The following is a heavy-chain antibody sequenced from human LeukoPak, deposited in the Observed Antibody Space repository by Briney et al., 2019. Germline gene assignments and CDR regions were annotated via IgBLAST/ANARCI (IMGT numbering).Heavy chain of an antibody. V-gene: IGHV3-74*01. Sequence: PGGSLRLSCVASGFTFSSYWMHWVRPAPGKGLVWVSRITGDGSSTSYADSVKGRFTISRDNAKNTLYLQMNSLRAEDTAVYYCARDGDYGGNILSYWGQETLVAVSS. CDR3: ARDGDYGGNILSY. CDR2: ITGDGSST. D-gene: IGHD4-23*01. CDR1: GFTFSSYW. J-gene: IGHJ4*02.